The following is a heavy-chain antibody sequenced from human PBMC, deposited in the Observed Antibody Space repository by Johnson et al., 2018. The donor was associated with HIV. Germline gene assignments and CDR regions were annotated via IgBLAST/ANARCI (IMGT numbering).Heavy chain of an antibody. CDR1: GFTFSSYA. CDR2: IRYDGNNK. Sequence: QMLLVESGGGVVQPGRSLRLSCAASGFTFSSYAMHWVRQAPGKGLEWVAFIRYDGNNKYYGDSVKGRFTISRDNSKNALYMQMNSLRAEDTAVYYCARAGSSSSGPRAFDIWGQGTMVTVSS. V-gene: IGHV3-30*02. J-gene: IGHJ3*02. D-gene: IGHD6-6*01. CDR3: ARAGSSSSGPRAFDI.